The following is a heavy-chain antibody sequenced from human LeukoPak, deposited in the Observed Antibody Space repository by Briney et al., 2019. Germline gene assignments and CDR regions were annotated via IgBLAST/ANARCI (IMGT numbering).Heavy chain of an antibody. CDR3: AFWTTYYSASGEYN. D-gene: IGHD3/OR15-3a*01. J-gene: IGHJ4*02. Sequence: PSETLSLTCTVSGGSLRGTSYFLGWIRQPPGEGLEWIGGLYYSGTTYYNPSLESRVTISLDPSKNQFSLKLTSVTAADTAIYYCAFWTTYYSASGEYNWGQGTTVTVSS. V-gene: IGHV4-39*07. CDR1: GGSLRGTSYF. CDR2: LYYSGTT.